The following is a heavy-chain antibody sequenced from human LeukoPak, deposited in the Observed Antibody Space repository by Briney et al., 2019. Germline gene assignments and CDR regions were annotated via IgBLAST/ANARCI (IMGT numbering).Heavy chain of an antibody. V-gene: IGHV1-18*01. J-gene: IGHJ6*03. D-gene: IGHD5-18*01. Sequence: GASVKVSCKASGYTFTSYGISWVRQAPGQGLEWMGWISAYNGNTNYAQKLQGRVTMTTDTSTSTAYMELRSLRSDDTAVYYCARSYSYGQPQEYYYYYYMDVWGKGTTVTVSS. CDR2: ISAYNGNT. CDR1: GYTFTSYG. CDR3: ARSYSYGQPQEYYYYYYMDV.